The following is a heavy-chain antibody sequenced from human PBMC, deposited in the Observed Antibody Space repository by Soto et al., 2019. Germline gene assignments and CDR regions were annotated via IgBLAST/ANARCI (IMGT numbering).Heavy chain of an antibody. Sequence: SQTLSLTCAISGDSVSSNSAAWNWIRQSPSRGLEWLGRTYYRSKWYNDYAVSVKSRITINPDTSKNQFSLQLNSVTPEDTAVYYCARDPGYCSGGSCYSNYYYGMDVWGQGTTVTVSS. D-gene: IGHD2-15*01. J-gene: IGHJ6*02. CDR1: GDSVSSNSAA. CDR3: ARDPGYCSGGSCYSNYYYGMDV. CDR2: TYYRSKWYN. V-gene: IGHV6-1*01.